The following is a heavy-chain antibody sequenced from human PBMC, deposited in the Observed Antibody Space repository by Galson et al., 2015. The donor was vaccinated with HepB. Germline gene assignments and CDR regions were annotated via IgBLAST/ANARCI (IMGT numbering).Heavy chain of an antibody. CDR1: GFTFSFYS. CDR2: IRGGSTTI. CDR3: ARAEGNLSMFSA. J-gene: IGHJ5*02. D-gene: IGHD3-10*02. Sequence: SLRLSCAASGFTFSFYSMSWVRQAPGKGLEWVSYIRGGSTTIYYADSVKGRFIISRDNAKNSLYLQMNSLRAEDTAVYYCARAEGNLSMFSAWGQGTLATASS. V-gene: IGHV3-48*01.